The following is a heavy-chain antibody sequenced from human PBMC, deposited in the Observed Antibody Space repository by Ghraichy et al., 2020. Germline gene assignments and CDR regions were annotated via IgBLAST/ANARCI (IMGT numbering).Heavy chain of an antibody. CDR1: GFTFSSYW. CDR2: INSDGSST. V-gene: IGHV3-74*01. Sequence: GGSLRLSCAASGFTFSSYWMHWVRQAPGKGLVWVSRINSDGSSTSYADSVKGRFTISRDNAKNTLYLQMNSLRAEDTAVYYCARVRRITGTAVPVCDAFDIWGQGTMVTVSS. CDR3: ARVRRITGTAVPVCDAFDI. D-gene: IGHD1-7*01. J-gene: IGHJ3*02.